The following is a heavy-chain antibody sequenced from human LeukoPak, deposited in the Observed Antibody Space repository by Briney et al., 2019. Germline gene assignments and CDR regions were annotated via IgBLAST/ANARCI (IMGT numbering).Heavy chain of an antibody. CDR3: ARVPTTMIIDY. CDR1: GGSFSGYY. Sequence: SETLSLTCAVYGGSFSGYYWSWIRQPPGKGLEWIGEIYHSGSTNYNPSLKSRVTISVDKSKNQFSLKLSSVTAADTAVYYCARVPTTMIIDYWGQGTLVTVSS. V-gene: IGHV4-34*01. J-gene: IGHJ4*02. CDR2: IYHSGST. D-gene: IGHD3-22*01.